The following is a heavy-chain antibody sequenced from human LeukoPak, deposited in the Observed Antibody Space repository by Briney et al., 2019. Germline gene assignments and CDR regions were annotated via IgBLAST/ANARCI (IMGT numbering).Heavy chain of an antibody. J-gene: IGHJ4*02. CDR2: INPNSGGT. Sequence: ASVKVSCKASGYTFTVYFMHWVRQAPGQGLEWMGWINPNSGGTDYAQKFQGRVTMTRDTSISTAYMELSRLRSDDTAVYYCAKSRAGKGSHFDYWGQGTLVTVSS. D-gene: IGHD3-10*01. CDR1: GYTFTVYF. V-gene: IGHV1-2*02. CDR3: AKSRAGKGSHFDY.